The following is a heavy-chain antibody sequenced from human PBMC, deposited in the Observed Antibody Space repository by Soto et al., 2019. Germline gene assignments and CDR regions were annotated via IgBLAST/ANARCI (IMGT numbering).Heavy chain of an antibody. CDR3: SHGYAQYFES. D-gene: IGHD5-18*01. J-gene: IGHJ4*02. Sequence: PGGSLRLSCAASGFTFRNYAMNWVRQAPGKGLEWVSSITISSSYIHYADSVKGRFTSSRDNAKNSLYLQMNSLRVEDTAVYYCSHGYAQYFESWGQGTLVTVSS. CDR2: ITISSSYI. V-gene: IGHV3-21*03. CDR1: GFTFRNYA.